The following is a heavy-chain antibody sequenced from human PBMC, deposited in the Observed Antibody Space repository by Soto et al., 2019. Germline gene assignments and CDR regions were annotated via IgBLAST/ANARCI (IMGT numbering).Heavy chain of an antibody. J-gene: IGHJ4*02. CDR1: GFTFTSSA. Sequence: SVKVSCKASGFTFTSSAVQWVRQARGQRLEWIGWIVVGSGNTNYAQKFQERVTITRNTLYLQMDSLRDGDTAVYYCARDHNWSYDYWGPGILVTVSS. D-gene: IGHD1-1*01. V-gene: IGHV1-58*01. CDR3: ARDHNWSYDY. CDR2: IVVGSGNT.